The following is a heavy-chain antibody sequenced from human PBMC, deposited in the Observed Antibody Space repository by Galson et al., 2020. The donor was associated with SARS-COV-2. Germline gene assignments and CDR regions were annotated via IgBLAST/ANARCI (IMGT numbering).Heavy chain of an antibody. D-gene: IGHD3-3*01. CDR3: AREVRFLEWLSFSDYYYGMDV. CDR2: TYYRSKWYN. V-gene: IGHV6-1*01. J-gene: IGHJ6*02. Sequence: SQTLSLTCAISGDSVSSNSAAWIRQSPSRGLEWLGRTYYRSKWYNDYAVSVKSRITINPDTSKNQFSLQLNSVTPEDTAVYYCAREVRFLEWLSFSDYYYGMDVWGQGTTVTVSS. CDR1: GDSVSSNSAA.